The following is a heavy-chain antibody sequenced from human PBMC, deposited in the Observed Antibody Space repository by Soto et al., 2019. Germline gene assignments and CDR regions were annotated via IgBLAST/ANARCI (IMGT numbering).Heavy chain of an antibody. Sequence: GGSLRLSCAASGFTFSSYSMNWVRQAPGKGLEWVSSISSSSSYIYYADSVKGRFTISRDNAKNSLYLQMNSLRAEDTAVYYCARRGVWSSSSFGWYFDLWGRGTLVTVSS. V-gene: IGHV3-21*01. J-gene: IGHJ2*01. D-gene: IGHD6-6*01. CDR1: GFTFSSYS. CDR3: ARRGVWSSSSFGWYFDL. CDR2: ISSSSSYI.